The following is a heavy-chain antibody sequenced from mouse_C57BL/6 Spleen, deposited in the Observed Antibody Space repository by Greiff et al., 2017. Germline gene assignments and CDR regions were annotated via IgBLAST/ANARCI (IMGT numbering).Heavy chain of an antibody. CDR2: FDPNSGGT. CDR3: ARGVVAFDY. V-gene: IGHV1-62-3*01. J-gene: IGHJ2*01. D-gene: IGHD1-1*01. CDR1: GYPFPSYW. Sequence: QLQQPGAELVKPGASVKLSCQASGYPFPSYWMHWVKQRPGRGLEWIGRFDPNSGGTKYNEKFKSKATLTVDKPSSAAYMELHSLTSEDSAVYCCARGVVAFDYWGQGTTLTVSS.